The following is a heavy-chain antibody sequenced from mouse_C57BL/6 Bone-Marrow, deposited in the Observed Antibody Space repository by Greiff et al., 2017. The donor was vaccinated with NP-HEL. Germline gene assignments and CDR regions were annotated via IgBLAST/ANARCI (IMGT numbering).Heavy chain of an antibody. J-gene: IGHJ2*01. Sequence: EVMLVESGGDLVKPGGSLKLSCAASGFTFSSYGMSWVRQTPDKRLEWVATISSGGSYTYYPDSVKGRFTISRDNAKNTLYLQMSSLKSEDTAVYYCARLGDSCYVGGYYFDYWGQGTTLTVSS. CDR1: GFTFSSYG. D-gene: IGHD1-1*01. V-gene: IGHV5-6*01. CDR2: ISSGGSYT. CDR3: ARLGDSCYVGGYYFDY.